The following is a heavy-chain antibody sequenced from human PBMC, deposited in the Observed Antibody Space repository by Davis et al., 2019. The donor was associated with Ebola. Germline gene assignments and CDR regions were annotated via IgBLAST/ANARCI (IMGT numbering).Heavy chain of an antibody. V-gene: IGHV3-7*03. CDR1: GFTFSSYW. CDR2: IKQDGSEK. Sequence: ESLKISCAASGFTFSSYWMSWVRQAPGKGLEWVANIKQDGSEKYYVDSVKGRFTISRDNAKNSLYLQMNSLRAEDTAVYYCARDYYGSGSYYTYGMDVWGQGTTVTVSS. D-gene: IGHD3-10*01. CDR3: ARDYYGSGSYYTYGMDV. J-gene: IGHJ6*02.